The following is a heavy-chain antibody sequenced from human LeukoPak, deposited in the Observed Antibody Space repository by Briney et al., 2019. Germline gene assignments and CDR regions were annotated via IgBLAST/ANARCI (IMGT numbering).Heavy chain of an antibody. J-gene: IGHJ4*02. V-gene: IGHV3-30*02. CDR2: IRYDGSNK. Sequence: PGGSLRLSCAASGFTFSSYGMHWVRQAPGKGLEWVAFIRYDGSNKYYADSVKGRFTISRDNSKNTLYLQMNSLRAEDTAVYYCAREASNDTPYYDFWSGYYRPAGYWGQGTLVTVSS. D-gene: IGHD3-3*01. CDR3: AREASNDTPYYDFWSGYYRPAGY. CDR1: GFTFSSYG.